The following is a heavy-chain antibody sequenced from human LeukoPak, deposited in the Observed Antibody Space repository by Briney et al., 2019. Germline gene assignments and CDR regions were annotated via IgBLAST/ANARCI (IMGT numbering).Heavy chain of an antibody. CDR3: AGSSRSLRDFDY. V-gene: IGHV1-46*01. Sequence: ASVKLSCEASGYTFTSYYMHWVRQAPGQGLEWMGIINPNGGSTSYAQKFQGRVTMTRDTTTSTVYMELSSLRSGDTAVYYCAGSSRSLRDFDYWGQGTLVTVSS. D-gene: IGHD6-13*01. CDR1: GYTFTSYY. CDR2: INPNGGST. J-gene: IGHJ4*02.